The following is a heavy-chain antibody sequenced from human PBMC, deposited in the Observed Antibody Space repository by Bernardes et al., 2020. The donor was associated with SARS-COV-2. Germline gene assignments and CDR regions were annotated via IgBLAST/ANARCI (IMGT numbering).Heavy chain of an antibody. Sequence: SVKVSCKASGGTFSSYVMSWVRQAPGQGLEWMGRIIPILGIANYAQKFQGRVTITADKSTNTAYMELSSLRSEDTAMYYCARGGSVVRGVITNPYFDYWGQGTLVTVSS. J-gene: IGHJ4*02. V-gene: IGHV1-69*04. CDR1: GGTFSSYV. CDR3: ARGGSVVRGVITNPYFDY. CDR2: IIPILGIA. D-gene: IGHD3-10*01.